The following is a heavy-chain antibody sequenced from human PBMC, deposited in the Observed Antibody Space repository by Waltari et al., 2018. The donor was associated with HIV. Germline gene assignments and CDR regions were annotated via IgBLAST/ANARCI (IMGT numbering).Heavy chain of an antibody. J-gene: IGHJ5*02. V-gene: IGHV3-21*01. CDR2: ISSSSSYI. Sequence: EVQLVESGGGLVQPGGSLRLSCAASGFPFSSYSMNWVRQAPGKGLEWVSSISSSSSYIYYADSVKGRFTISRDNAKNSLYLQMNSLRAEDTAVYYCARGGGYSGENWFDPWGQGTLVTVSS. D-gene: IGHD3-10*01. CDR3: ARGGGYSGENWFDP. CDR1: GFPFSSYS.